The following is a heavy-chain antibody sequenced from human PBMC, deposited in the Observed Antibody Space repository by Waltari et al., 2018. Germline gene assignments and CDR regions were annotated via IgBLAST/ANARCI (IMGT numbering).Heavy chain of an antibody. CDR1: GYTFTSYA. Sequence: QVQLVQSGAEVKKPGASVKVSCKASGYTFTSYAMHWVRQAPGQRLEWMGGFDPEDGETIYAQKFQGRVTMTEDTSTDTAYMELSSLRSEDTAVYYCATGSGALVLELRGVFDYWGQGTLVTVSS. CDR2: FDPEDGET. D-gene: IGHD1-7*01. CDR3: ATGSGALVLELRGVFDY. J-gene: IGHJ4*02. V-gene: IGHV1-24*01.